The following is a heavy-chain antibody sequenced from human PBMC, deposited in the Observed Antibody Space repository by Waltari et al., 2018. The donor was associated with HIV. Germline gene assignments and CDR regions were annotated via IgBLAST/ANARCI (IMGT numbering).Heavy chain of an antibody. Sequence: QVHLQESGPGLVKPSETLSLTCNVSGGSINSGDHYWTWVRQPPGKGLEWIGYIHYSGRTYYNPSLKGRLVISVDTSTNQFSLRLSSVTAADTAIYNAARVHSFEFGLDVWGQGTTVTVSS. CDR2: IHYSGRT. CDR3: ARVHSFEFGLDV. D-gene: IGHD2-15*01. J-gene: IGHJ6*02. V-gene: IGHV4-30-4*01. CDR1: GGSINSGDHY.